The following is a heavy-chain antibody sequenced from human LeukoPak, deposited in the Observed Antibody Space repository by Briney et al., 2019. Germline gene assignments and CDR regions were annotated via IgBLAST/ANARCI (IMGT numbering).Heavy chain of an antibody. CDR2: IYYSGST. V-gene: IGHV4-59*01. CDR3: ARVSSDDDYVWGSYRLDY. J-gene: IGHJ4*02. CDR1: GGSISSYY. Sequence: SETLSLTCTVSGGSISSYYWSWIRQPPGKGREWIVYIYYSGSTNYNPSLKSPVTISVDTSQNQFSLKLRSVTAADTALYYCARVSSDDDYVWGSYRLDYWGQGTLVTVSS. D-gene: IGHD3-16*02.